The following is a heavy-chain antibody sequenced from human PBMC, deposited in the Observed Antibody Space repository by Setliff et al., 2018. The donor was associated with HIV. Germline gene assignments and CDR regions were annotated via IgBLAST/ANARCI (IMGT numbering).Heavy chain of an antibody. Sequence: ASVKVSCAASGFTFNTYGMHWVRQAPGKGLEWISHITNTGSSTNYADSVKGRFTISRDNAKYSLYLQMNTLRVEDTAVYYCMYGGRTATTHWGQGTLVTVSS. CDR3: MYGGRTATTH. J-gene: IGHJ4*02. V-gene: IGHV3-48*04. CDR1: GFTFNTYG. CDR2: ITNTGSST. D-gene: IGHD4-17*01.